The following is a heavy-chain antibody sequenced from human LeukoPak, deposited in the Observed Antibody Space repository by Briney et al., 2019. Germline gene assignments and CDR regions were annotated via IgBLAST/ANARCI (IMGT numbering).Heavy chain of an antibody. CDR3: ARPNSGSYVGYFDY. J-gene: IGHJ4*02. V-gene: IGHV3-21*01. CDR2: ISSSSSYI. D-gene: IGHD1-26*01. CDR1: AFTFSSYS. Sequence: GGSLRLSCAASAFTFSSYSMNWVRQAPGKGLEWVSSISSSSSYIYYADSVKGRFTISRDNAKNSLYLQMNSLRAEDTAVYYCARPNSGSYVGYFDYWGQGTLVTVSS.